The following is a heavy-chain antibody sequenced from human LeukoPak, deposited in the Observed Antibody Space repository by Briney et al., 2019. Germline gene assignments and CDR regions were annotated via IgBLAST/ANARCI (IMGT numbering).Heavy chain of an antibody. CDR1: GGSISSYY. V-gene: IGHV4-59*08. J-gene: IGHJ6*02. D-gene: IGHD2-21*01. CDR2: IYYSGST. CDR3: ARLPYDYDYYYGMDV. Sequence: SETLSLTCTVSGGSISSYYWSWIRQPPGKGLEWIGYIYYSGSTNYNPSLKSRVTISVDTSKNQFSLKLSSVTAADTAVYYCARLPYDYDYYYGMDVWGQGTTVTVSS.